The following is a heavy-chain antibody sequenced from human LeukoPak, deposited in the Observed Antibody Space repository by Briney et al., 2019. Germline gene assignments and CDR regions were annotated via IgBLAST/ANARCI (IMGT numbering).Heavy chain of an antibody. V-gene: IGHV3-23*01. CDR3: AKRAASGLYYFDY. CDR1: GFTFSSSG. D-gene: IGHD6-25*01. Sequence: PGGSLRLSCAASGFTFSSSGMSWVRQAPGRGLEWVSSITDSGGNTFYADSVKGRFTISRDNSKTTLFLQMNSLSAEDTAIYYCAKRAASGLYYFDYWGQGPLDIVSS. CDR2: ITDSGGNT. J-gene: IGHJ4*02.